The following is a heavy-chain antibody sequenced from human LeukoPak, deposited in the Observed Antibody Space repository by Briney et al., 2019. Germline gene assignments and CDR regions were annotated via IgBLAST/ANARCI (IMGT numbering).Heavy chain of an antibody. V-gene: IGHV4-38-2*01. CDR1: GYSISSGYD. D-gene: IGHD6-19*01. CDR2: IYHSGST. CDR3: ARGPNGMSYSSGWYGSYYYYYYMDV. Sequence: SETLSLTCAVSGYSISSGYDWGWIRQPPGKGLEWIGSIYHSGSTYYNPSLKSRVTISVDTSKNQFSLKLSSVTAADTAVYYCARGPNGMSYSSGWYGSYYYYYYMDVWGKGTTVTVSS. J-gene: IGHJ6*03.